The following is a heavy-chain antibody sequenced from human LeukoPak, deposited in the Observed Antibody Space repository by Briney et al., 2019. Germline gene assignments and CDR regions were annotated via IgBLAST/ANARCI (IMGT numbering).Heavy chain of an antibody. CDR2: IKQDGSEK. J-gene: IGHJ5*02. CDR1: GFTFSSYW. CDR3: ARSGRGLTGYPYGWFDH. D-gene: IGHD3-9*01. Sequence: GGSLRLSCAASGFTFSSYWMSWVRQAPGKGLEWVANIKQDGSEKYYVDSVKGRFTISRDNAKNSLYLQMNSLRAEDTAVYYCARSGRGLTGYPYGWFDHWGQGTLVTVSA. V-gene: IGHV3-7*01.